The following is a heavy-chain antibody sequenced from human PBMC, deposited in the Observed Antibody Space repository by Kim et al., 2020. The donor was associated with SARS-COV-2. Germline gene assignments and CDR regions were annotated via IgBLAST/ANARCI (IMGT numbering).Heavy chain of an antibody. V-gene: IGHV4-59*08. CDR2: IYYSGST. CDR1: GGSISSYY. J-gene: IGHJ4*02. Sequence: SETLSLTCTVSGGSISSYYWSWIRQPPGKGLEWIGYIYYSGSTNYNPSLKSRVTISVDTSKNQFSLKLSSVTAADTAVYYCARHLMELVPAAIFAYWGQGTLVTVSS. CDR3: ARHLMELVPAAIFAY. D-gene: IGHD2-2*01.